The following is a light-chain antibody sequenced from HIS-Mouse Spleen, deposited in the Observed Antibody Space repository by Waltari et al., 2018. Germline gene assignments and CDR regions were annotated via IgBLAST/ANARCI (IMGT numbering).Light chain of an antibody. CDR2: EGS. CDR1: SSDVGSYNL. V-gene: IGLV2-23*01. J-gene: IGLJ1*01. Sequence: QSDLTQPASGSGSPGQSITISCPGTSSDVGSYNLVSWYQQHPGKAPKLMIYEGSKRPSGVSNRFSGSKSGNTASLTISGLQAEDEADYYCCSYAGSSTYVFGTGTKVTVL. CDR3: CSYAGSSTYV.